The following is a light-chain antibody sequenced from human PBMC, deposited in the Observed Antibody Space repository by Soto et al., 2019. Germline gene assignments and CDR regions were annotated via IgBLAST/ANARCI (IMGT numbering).Light chain of an antibody. V-gene: IGKV3-11*01. J-gene: IGKJ4*01. CDR2: DTS. Sequence: EIVLTQSPATLSVSPGERATLSCRASQSVSGYLAWYQQKPGQAPRLLIYDTSNRATGIPTRFSGSGSGTDFTLTIISLEPEDFAVYYCQQRSNWPPGLTFGGGTKVEIK. CDR1: QSVSGY. CDR3: QQRSNWPPGLT.